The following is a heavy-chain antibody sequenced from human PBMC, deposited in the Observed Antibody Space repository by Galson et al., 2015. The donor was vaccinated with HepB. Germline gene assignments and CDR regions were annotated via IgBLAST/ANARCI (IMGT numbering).Heavy chain of an antibody. J-gene: IGHJ3*02. D-gene: IGHD1-1*01. CDR3: AKDRDDWNDGFYDAFDI. Sequence: SLRLSCAASGFTFRSYAFHWVRQAPVKGLEWVAVISYGGSGKYYPDSVKGRFTISRDDTKNTLYLQMNSLRIEDTAVYYCAKDRDDWNDGFYDAFDIWGQGTMVTVSS. CDR2: ISYGGSGK. V-gene: IGHV3-30*04. CDR1: GFTFRSYA.